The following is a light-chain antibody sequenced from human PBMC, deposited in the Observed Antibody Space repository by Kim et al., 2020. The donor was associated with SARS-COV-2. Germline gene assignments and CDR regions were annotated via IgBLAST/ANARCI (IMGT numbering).Light chain of an antibody. Sequence: DIQMTQSPSMSASVGDRVTITCRASQGIVNLLAWYQQKPEKAPKLLISTASRLQSGVPSRFIGSGSGTEFTLTITSLQPEDFATYYCQQAHSFPLTFGGGTKVEI. CDR3: QQAHSFPLT. V-gene: IGKV1-12*01. CDR1: QGIVNL. J-gene: IGKJ4*01. CDR2: TAS.